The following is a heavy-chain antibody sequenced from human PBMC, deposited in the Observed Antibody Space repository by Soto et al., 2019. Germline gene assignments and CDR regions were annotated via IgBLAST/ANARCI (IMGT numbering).Heavy chain of an antibody. V-gene: IGHV4-34*01. CDR3: ARDRGNP. Sequence: PSETLSLTCAVYGGSFSGYYWSWIRQPPGKGLEWIGEINHSGSTNYNPSLKSRVTISVDTSKNQFSLKLSSVTAADTAVYYCARDRGNPWGQGTLVTVSS. J-gene: IGHJ4*02. CDR2: INHSGST. CDR1: GGSFSGYY.